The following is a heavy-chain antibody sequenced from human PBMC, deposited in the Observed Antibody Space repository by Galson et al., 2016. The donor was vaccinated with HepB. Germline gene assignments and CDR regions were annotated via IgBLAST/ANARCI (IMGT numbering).Heavy chain of an antibody. CDR1: EFTFSSYS. D-gene: IGHD2/OR15-2a*01. CDR2: ISSNSNHI. CDR3: ARDPYSMRVDVNDAFDI. V-gene: IGHV3-21*06. Sequence: SLRLSCAASEFTFSSYSMNWVRQAPGKGLEWVSSISSNSNHIYYADSVKGRFTISRDNAKNSLYLQTNSLRVEDTAVYYCARDPYSMRVDVNDAFDIWGQGTTVTVSS. J-gene: IGHJ3*02.